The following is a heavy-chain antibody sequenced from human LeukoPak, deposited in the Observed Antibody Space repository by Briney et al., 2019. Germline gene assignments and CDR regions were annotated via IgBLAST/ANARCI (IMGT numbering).Heavy chain of an antibody. D-gene: IGHD3-10*01. CDR1: XX. Sequence: XXXSWVRQAPGKGLEWVSAISGSGGSTYYADSVKGRFTISRDNSKNTLYLQMNSLRAEDTAVYYCAKPSHINGSGLWYWGQGTLVTVSS. CDR2: ISGSGGST. CDR3: AKPSHINGSGLWY. V-gene: IGHV3-23*01. J-gene: IGHJ4*02.